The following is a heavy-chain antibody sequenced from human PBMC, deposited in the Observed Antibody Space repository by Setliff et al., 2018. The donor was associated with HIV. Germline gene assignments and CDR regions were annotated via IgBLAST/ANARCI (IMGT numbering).Heavy chain of an antibody. Sequence: SETLSLTCGIYGGYFSDYYWSWIRQPPGKGLEWIGEIDHRGRPKYNPSLNSRVIMSVEKSRNQVSLKVSSVTAADTAVYYCARVSITYWYSIPRDYYYYMGVWGEGTTVTVSS. CDR3: ARVSITYWYSIPRDYYYYMGV. J-gene: IGHJ6*03. D-gene: IGHD2-8*02. CDR2: IDHRGRP. V-gene: IGHV4-34*01. CDR1: GGYFSDYY.